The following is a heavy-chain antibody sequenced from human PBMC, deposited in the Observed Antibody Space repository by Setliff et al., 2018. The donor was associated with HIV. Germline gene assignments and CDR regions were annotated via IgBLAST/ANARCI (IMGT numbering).Heavy chain of an antibody. CDR3: ARGHDNKYYYFYYMDV. V-gene: IGHV4-59*11. J-gene: IGHJ6*03. CDR2: IYYSGST. D-gene: IGHD3-9*01. Sequence: TSETLSLTCTVSGGSISSHYWSWIRQPPGKGLEWIGYIYYSGSTNYNPSLKSRVTISVDTPKKHFSLKLTSVTAADTAVYYCARGHDNKYYYFYYMDVWGKGTTVTVSS. CDR1: GGSISSHY.